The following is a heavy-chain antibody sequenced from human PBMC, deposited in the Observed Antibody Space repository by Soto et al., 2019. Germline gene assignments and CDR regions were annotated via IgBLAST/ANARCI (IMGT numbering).Heavy chain of an antibody. Sequence: QVQLIQSEAEVKKPGSSVRVSCTASGGIFGSHGFSWVRQAPGQRLEWVGGFIPIFRTLTYTEKFQARVRIAADESTNTVYLDLSSLPSEDTAVYYCVRDRRIYYSDPHDEFVASDYEVWGQGTMVSVSS. CDR3: VRDRRIYYSDPHDEFVASDYEV. V-gene: IGHV1-69*01. J-gene: IGHJ3*01. D-gene: IGHD3-22*01. CDR2: FIPIFRTL. CDR1: GGIFGSHG.